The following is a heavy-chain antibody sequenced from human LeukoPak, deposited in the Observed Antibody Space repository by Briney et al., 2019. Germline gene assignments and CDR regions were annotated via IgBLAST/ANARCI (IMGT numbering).Heavy chain of an antibody. CDR2: ISYDGSNK. CDR1: GFTFSSYG. CDR3: ANSDYYGSGAFDY. V-gene: IGHV3-30*18. Sequence: PGGSLRLSCAASGFTFSSYGMHWVRQAPGKGLEWVAVISYDGSNKYYADSVKGRFTISRDNSKNTLYLQMNSLRAEDTAVYYCANSDYYGSGAFDYWGQGTLVTVSS. D-gene: IGHD3-10*01. J-gene: IGHJ4*02.